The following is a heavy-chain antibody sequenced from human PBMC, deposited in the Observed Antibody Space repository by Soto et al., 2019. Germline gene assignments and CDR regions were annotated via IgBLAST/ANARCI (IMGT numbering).Heavy chain of an antibody. CDR2: INHSGST. V-gene: IGHV4-34*01. CDR3: ARGKDRPPRHFDY. Sequence: SETLSLPCSVYGWSFSGYYWSWIRQPPGKGLEWIGEINHSGSTNYNPSLKSRVTISVDTSKNQFSLKLSSVTAADTAVYYCARGKDRPPRHFDYWGQGTLVTVSS. J-gene: IGHJ4*02. CDR1: GWSFSGYY.